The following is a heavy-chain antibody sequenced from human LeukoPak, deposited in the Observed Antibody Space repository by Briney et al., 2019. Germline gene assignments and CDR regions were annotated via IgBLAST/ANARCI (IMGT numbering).Heavy chain of an antibody. D-gene: IGHD3-10*01. CDR2: IRYDGSNK. CDR3: ANLLTIEFDY. Sequence: GGSLRLSCAASGFTFSSYGMHWVRQAPGKGLEWVAFIRYDGSNKYYADSVKGRFTISRDNSKNTLYLQMNSLRAEDTAVYYCANLLTIEFDYWGQGTLVPVSS. V-gene: IGHV3-30*02. CDR1: GFTFSSYG. J-gene: IGHJ4*02.